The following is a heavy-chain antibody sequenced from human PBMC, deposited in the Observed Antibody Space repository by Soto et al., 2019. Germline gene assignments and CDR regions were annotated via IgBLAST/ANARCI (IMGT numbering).Heavy chain of an antibody. CDR1: GFTFSSYA. CDR2: ISYSGSNK. D-gene: IGHD3-3*01. J-gene: IGHJ6*02. Sequence: QVQLVESGGGVVQPGRSLRLSCAASGFTFSSYAMHWVRQAPGKGLEWVAGISYSGSNKYYADSVEGRFTVSRDNSKNALYLQLNRLRAEDTAVYSCARDRACESWSGHYYYYGMDVWGQGTTVTVSS. V-gene: IGHV3-30-3*01. CDR3: ARDRACESWSGHYYYYGMDV.